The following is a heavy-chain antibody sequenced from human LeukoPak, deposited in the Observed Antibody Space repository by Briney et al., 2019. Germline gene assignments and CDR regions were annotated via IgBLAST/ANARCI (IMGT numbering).Heavy chain of an antibody. CDR2: IYYSGST. CDR3: ASTPNYYDSSGIFDY. D-gene: IGHD3-22*01. V-gene: IGHV4-59*01. CDR1: GGSISSYY. J-gene: IGHJ4*02. Sequence: PSETLSLTCTVSGGSISSYYWSWIRQPPGKGLEWIGYIYYSGSTNYNPSLKSRATISVDTSKNQFSLKLSSVTAADTAMYYCASTPNYYDSSGIFDYWGQGTLVTVSS.